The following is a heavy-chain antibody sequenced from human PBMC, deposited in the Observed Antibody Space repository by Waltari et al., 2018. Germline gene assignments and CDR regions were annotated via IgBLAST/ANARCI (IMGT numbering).Heavy chain of an antibody. CDR2: ISPFLGIA. CDR1: GGTFSSYT. J-gene: IGHJ6*02. CDR3: ARDVGRQQLGYGMDV. Sequence: QVQLVQSGAEVKKPGSSVKVSCKASGGTFSSYTISWVRQAPGQGLEWMGRISPFLGIANYAQKFQGRVTITADKSTSTAYMELSSLRSEDTAVYYCARDVGRQQLGYGMDVWGQGTTVTVSS. D-gene: IGHD6-13*01. V-gene: IGHV1-69*08.